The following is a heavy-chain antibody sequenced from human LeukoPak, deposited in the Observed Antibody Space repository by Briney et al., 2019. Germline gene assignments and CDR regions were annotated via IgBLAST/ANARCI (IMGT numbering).Heavy chain of an antibody. CDR1: GFTFSYYS. CDR3: AKGATVTPGYFDY. Sequence: GGSLRLSCAASGFTFSYYSMTWVRQAPGKGLEWVSYIDSSSATTYYADSVKGRFTISRDNSKNTLYLQMNSLRAEDTAVYYCAKGATVTPGYFDYWGQGTLVTVSS. J-gene: IGHJ4*02. D-gene: IGHD4-17*01. CDR2: IDSSSATT. V-gene: IGHV3-23*01.